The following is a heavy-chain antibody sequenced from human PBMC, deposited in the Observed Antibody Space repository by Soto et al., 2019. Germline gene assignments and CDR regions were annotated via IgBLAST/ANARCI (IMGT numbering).Heavy chain of an antibody. CDR1: GFTFSSYS. Sequence: EVQLLESGGGLVKPGGSLRLSCAASGFTFSSYSMNWVRQAPGKGLEWVSSISSSSSYIYYADSVKGRFTISRDNAKNSLYLQMNSLRAEDTAVYYCARGGSCGGSCYHFDYWGQGTLVTVSS. CDR3: ARGGSCGGSCYHFDY. J-gene: IGHJ4*02. CDR2: ISSSSSYI. D-gene: IGHD2-15*01. V-gene: IGHV3-21*01.